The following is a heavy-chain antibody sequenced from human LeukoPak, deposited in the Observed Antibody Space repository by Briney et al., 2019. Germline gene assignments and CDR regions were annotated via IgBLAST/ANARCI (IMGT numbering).Heavy chain of an antibody. CDR3: AETVTTGLGY. D-gene: IGHD4-17*01. CDR2: ISYDGSNK. V-gene: IGHV3-30-3*01. J-gene: IGHJ4*02. CDR1: GFTFSSYA. Sequence: PGGSLRLSCAASGFTFSSYAMHWVRQAPGKGLEWVAVISYDGSNKYYADSVKGRFTISRDNSKNTLYLQMNSLRAEDTAVYYCAETVTTGLGYWGQGTLVTVSS.